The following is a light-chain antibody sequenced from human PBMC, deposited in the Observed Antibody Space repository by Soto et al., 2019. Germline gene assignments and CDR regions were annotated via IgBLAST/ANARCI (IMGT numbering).Light chain of an antibody. CDR2: EVS. CDR3: SSYTTSSTLL. Sequence: QSVLTQPASVSGSLGQSITISCTGTSRDVGAYNYVSWYQQHPDKAPKLMIYEVSNRPSGVSNRFSGSKSGNTASLTISGLQAEDEAHYYCSSYTTSSTLLFGGGTQLTVL. J-gene: IGLJ2*01. CDR1: SRDVGAYNY. V-gene: IGLV2-14*01.